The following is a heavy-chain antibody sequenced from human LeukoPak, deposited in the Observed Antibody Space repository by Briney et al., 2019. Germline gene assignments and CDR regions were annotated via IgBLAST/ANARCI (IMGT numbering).Heavy chain of an antibody. CDR2: ISPDGSAT. V-gene: IGHV3-74*03. D-gene: IGHD1-1*01. J-gene: IGHJ4*02. Sequence: GGSLRLSCAASGFTFSRYWMHWVRQAPGKGLMWVSRISPDGSATLYADSVKGRFTISRDNSKNTLYLQMNSLRVEDTAVYYCARGVTTWYKDPFGDWGQGTRVTVSS. CDR3: ARGVTTWYKDPFGD. CDR1: GFTFSRYW.